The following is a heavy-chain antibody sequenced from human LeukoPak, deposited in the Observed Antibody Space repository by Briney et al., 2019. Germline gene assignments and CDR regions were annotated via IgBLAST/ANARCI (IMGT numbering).Heavy chain of an antibody. J-gene: IGHJ5*02. CDR2: ISSSSSYI. V-gene: IGHV3-21*01. Sequence: GRSLRLSCAASQFTFSSYWMNWVRQAPGKGLEWVSSISSSSSYIYYADSVKGRFTISRDNAKNSLYLQMNSLRAEDTAVYYCARDATIDRYYDFWSGQNWFDPWGQGTLVTVSS. CDR3: ARDATIDRYYDFWSGQNWFDP. D-gene: IGHD3-3*01. CDR1: QFTFSSYW.